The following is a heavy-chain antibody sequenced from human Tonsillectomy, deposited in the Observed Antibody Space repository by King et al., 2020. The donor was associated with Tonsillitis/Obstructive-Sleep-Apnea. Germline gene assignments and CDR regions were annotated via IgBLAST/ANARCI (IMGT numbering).Heavy chain of an antibody. CDR3: ASTDIVATIRYYYHYMDV. CDR2: ISHSGST. CDR1: GGSFSGYY. J-gene: IGHJ6*03. Sequence: VQLQQWGAGLLKPSETLSLTCAVYGGSFSGYYWSWIRQPPGKGLEWIGEISHSGSTNYNPSLKSRVTISVDTSKNQFSLKVSSVTAADTAVYYCASTDIVATIRYYYHYMDVWGKGTTVTVAS. D-gene: IGHD5-12*01. V-gene: IGHV4-34*01.